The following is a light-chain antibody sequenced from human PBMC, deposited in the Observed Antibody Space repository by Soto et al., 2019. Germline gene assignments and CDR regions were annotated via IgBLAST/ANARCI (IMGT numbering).Light chain of an antibody. CDR2: GAS. CDR1: QSINNK. J-gene: IGKJ4*01. V-gene: IGKV3-15*01. Sequence: EIVMTQSPATLAVSPGERVTLSCRASQSINNKVAWYQQKPGQAPRLLIYGASTRATGISARFSGSGSGTEFTLTISSLEAEDVAFYWCQQYFDAPFTFGGGTKVDI. CDR3: QQYFDAPFT.